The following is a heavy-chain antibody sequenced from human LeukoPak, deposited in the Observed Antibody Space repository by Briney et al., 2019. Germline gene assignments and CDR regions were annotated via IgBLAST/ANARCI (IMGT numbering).Heavy chain of an antibody. V-gene: IGHV1-69*06. CDR3: ARGGYAYSYGIHYYMDV. J-gene: IGHJ6*03. CDR2: IIPIFGTA. CDR1: GGTFSSYA. D-gene: IGHD5-18*01. Sequence: SVKVSCKASGGTFSSYAISWVRQAPGQGLEWMGGIIPIFGTANYAQKFQGRVTITADKSTSTAYMELSSLRSEDTAVYYCARGGYAYSYGIHYYMDVWGKGTTVTVSS.